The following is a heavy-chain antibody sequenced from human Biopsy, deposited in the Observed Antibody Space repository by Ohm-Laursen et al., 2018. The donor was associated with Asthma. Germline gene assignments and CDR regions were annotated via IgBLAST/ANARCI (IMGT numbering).Heavy chain of an antibody. Sequence: VASVKVSCKASGYPFIGYHIHWMRQAPGQGLEWMGRINPNSGATNYAQKFQGRVTMTRDTSISTAYMEVSRPRSDDTAVYYCARGQKSAGDRWFDPWGQGTLVTVSS. CDR2: INPNSGAT. V-gene: IGHV1-2*06. J-gene: IGHJ5*02. CDR1: GYPFIGYH. CDR3: ARGQKSAGDRWFDP. D-gene: IGHD6-13*01.